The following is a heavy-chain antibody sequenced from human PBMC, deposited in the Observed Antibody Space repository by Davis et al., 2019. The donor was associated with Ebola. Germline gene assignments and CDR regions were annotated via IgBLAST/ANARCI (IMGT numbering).Heavy chain of an antibody. CDR1: GGTFSSYA. CDR3: AKVRVGSGWYFDY. V-gene: IGHV1-18*01. CDR2: ISPYNGHT. D-gene: IGHD6-19*01. J-gene: IGHJ4*02. Sequence: ASVKVSCKASGGTFSSYAITWVRRAPGQGLEWIGWISPYNGHTSYAQKFQGRVSMTTDTSTSTAYMELRSLRSDDTAVYYCAKVRVGSGWYFDYWGKGTLVTVSS.